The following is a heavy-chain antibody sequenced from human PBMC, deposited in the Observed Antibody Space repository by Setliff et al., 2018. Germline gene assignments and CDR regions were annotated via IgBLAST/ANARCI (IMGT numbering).Heavy chain of an antibody. V-gene: IGHV4-34*01. CDR3: ARGRNVASRLLDS. Sequence: SQTLSLTCAASGGTFTYYYWTWIRQSPAKGLEWIGEITHTGTTGSTKYNPSLKSRVTMSIDTSKNQFSLMVTSVTAADTAVYYCARGRNVASRLLDSWGQGTLVTVSS. J-gene: IGHJ4*02. CDR2: ITHTGTTGST. CDR1: GGTFTYYY. D-gene: IGHD6-6*01.